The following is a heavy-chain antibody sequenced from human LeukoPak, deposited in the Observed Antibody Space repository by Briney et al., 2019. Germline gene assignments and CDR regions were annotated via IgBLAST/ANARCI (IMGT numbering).Heavy chain of an antibody. Sequence: ASVKVSCKASGYTFTGYYMHWVRQAPGQGLEWMGWINPNSGGTNYAQKFQGRVTMTRDTSTSTAYMELSRLRSDDTAVYYCARSEYSSGWYYLGDYWGQGTLVTVSS. J-gene: IGHJ4*02. CDR3: ARSEYSSGWYYLGDY. D-gene: IGHD6-19*01. V-gene: IGHV1-2*02. CDR2: INPNSGGT. CDR1: GYTFTGYY.